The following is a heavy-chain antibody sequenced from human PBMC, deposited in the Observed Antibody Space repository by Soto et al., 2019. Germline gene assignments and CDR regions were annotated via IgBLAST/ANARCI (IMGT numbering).Heavy chain of an antibody. CDR3: ARDWYGYSQRGGMDV. Sequence: QPGWSLRLSCAASGFTFSSYAMHWVRQAPGKGLEWVAVISYDGSNKYYADSVKGRFTISRDNSKNTLYLQMNSLRAEDTAVYYCARDWYGYSQRGGMDVGGKGTTGNVPS. CDR2: ISYDGSNK. V-gene: IGHV3-30-3*01. D-gene: IGHD6-25*01. CDR1: GFTFSSYA. J-gene: IGHJ6*04.